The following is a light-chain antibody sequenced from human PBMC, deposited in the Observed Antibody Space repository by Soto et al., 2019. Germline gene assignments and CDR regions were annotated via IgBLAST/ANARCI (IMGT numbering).Light chain of an antibody. Sequence: QSVLTQPPSVSGAPGQRVTISCTGSSSNIGAGYDVHWYQQLPGTAPKLLIYGNSNRPSGVPDRFSGSKSGTSASLAIPGLQAEDEADYYCQSYDSSLNWVFGGGTQLTVL. CDR1: SSNIGAGYD. CDR3: QSYDSSLNWV. V-gene: IGLV1-40*01. CDR2: GNS. J-gene: IGLJ3*02.